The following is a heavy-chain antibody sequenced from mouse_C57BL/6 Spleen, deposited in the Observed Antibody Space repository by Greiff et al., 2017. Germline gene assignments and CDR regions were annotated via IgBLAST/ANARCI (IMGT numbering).Heavy chain of an antibody. CDR1: GFTFSSYA. Sequence: EVMLVESGEGLVKPGGSLKLSCAASGFTFSSYAMSWVRQTPEKRLEWVAYISSGGDYIYYADTVKGRFTISRDNARNTLYLQMSSLKSEDTAMYYCTRDSSGYGMDYWGQGTSVTVSS. D-gene: IGHD3-2*02. CDR2: ISSGGDYI. J-gene: IGHJ4*01. CDR3: TRDSSGYGMDY. V-gene: IGHV5-9-1*02.